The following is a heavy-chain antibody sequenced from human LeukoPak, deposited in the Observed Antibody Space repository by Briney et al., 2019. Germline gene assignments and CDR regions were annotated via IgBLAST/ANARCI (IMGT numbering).Heavy chain of an antibody. CDR1: GDSLFTNSVA. D-gene: IGHD2-2*01. J-gene: IGHJ4*02. Sequence: SQTLSLTCAISGDSLFTNSVAWNWIRQSPSRGLEWLGRTYYRSKWSFVYAVSVKSRITINADTSKNQFSLQLNSVTPEDTAVYYCARGKYTSFDNWGQGTLVTVSS. V-gene: IGHV6-1*01. CDR3: ARGKYTSFDN. CDR2: TYYRSKWSF.